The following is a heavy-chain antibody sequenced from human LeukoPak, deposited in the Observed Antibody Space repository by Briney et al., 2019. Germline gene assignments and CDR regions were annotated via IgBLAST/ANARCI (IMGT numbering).Heavy chain of an antibody. CDR2: IYSGGST. Sequence: GGSLRLSCAASGFTVSSNYMSWVRQAPGKGLEWVSVIYSGGSTYYADSVKERFTISRDNSKNTLYLQRNSLSAADTAVYYCAREAFGYSSSWYVRWFDPWGQGTLATVSS. D-gene: IGHD6-13*01. CDR3: AREAFGYSSSWYVRWFDP. CDR1: GFTVSSNY. J-gene: IGHJ5*02. V-gene: IGHV3-53*01.